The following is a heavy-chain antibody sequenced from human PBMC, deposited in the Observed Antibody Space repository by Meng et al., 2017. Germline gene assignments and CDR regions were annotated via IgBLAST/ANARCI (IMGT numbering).Heavy chain of an antibody. Sequence: QGQLVQSGAVVKKPGASVTVSSDTSGYTLSSDGFAWVRQTPEQGLEWLGWINVYSGITNYAQKFQGRVTMTTDTSTRTGYMELTSLTSDDTATYYCATRGNPYLNCWGQGTLVTVSS. J-gene: IGHJ4*02. CDR3: ATRGNPYLNC. CDR1: GYTLSSDG. CDR2: INVYSGIT. V-gene: IGHV1-18*01.